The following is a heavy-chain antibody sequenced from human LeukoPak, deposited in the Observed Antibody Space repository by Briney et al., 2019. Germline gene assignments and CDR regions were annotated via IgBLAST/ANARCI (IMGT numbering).Heavy chain of an antibody. CDR3: ATLNGPLFEY. Sequence: GGSLRLSCAASGFTFSNYWMSWVRQAPGKGLEWVASIDQHGNEKYFVDSVRGRFTISRDNAKNSLYLQMSSLRAEDTAVYYCATLNGPLFEYWGQGTLVTVSS. V-gene: IGHV3-7*01. J-gene: IGHJ4*02. CDR1: GFTFSNYW. D-gene: IGHD2-8*01. CDR2: IDQHGNEK.